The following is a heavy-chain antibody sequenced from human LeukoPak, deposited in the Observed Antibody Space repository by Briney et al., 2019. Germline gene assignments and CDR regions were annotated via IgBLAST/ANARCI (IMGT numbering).Heavy chain of an antibody. V-gene: IGHV4-30-2*01. CDR3: ARPAYCGGDCFNWFDP. CDR1: GGSISSGGYY. Sequence: PSRTLSLTCTVSGGSISSGGYYWSWFRQPPGKGLEWIGYIYHSGSTYYNPSLKSRVTISVDRSKNQFSLKLSSVTAADTAAYYCARPAYCGGDCFNWFDPWGQGTLVTVSS. D-gene: IGHD2-21*01. J-gene: IGHJ5*02. CDR2: IYHSGST.